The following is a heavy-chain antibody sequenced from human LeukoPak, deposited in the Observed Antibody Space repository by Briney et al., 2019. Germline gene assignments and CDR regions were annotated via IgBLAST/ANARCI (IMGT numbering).Heavy chain of an antibody. J-gene: IGHJ4*02. D-gene: IGHD1-1*01. CDR2: IYYSGST. CDR1: GGSISSSSYY. CDR3: ARDLTGTTPPPLDY. V-gene: IGHV4-39*02. Sequence: SETLSLTCTVSGGSISSSSYYWGWIRQPPGKGLEWIGSIYYSGSTYYNPSLKSRVTISVDTSKNQFSLKLSSVTAADTAVYYCARDLTGTTPPPLDYWGQGTLVTVSS.